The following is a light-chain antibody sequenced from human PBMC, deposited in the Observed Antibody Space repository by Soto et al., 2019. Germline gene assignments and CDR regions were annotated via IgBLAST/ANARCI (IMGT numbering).Light chain of an antibody. CDR2: EAS. CDR3: QQYFSDWT. Sequence: DVPMTQSPSILSASVGDTVTITCRTSQSIVRWLAWYQQKPGKAPKLLISEASILQSGVPSRFSGSASGTEFTLTISGLQPDDFATYYCQQYFSDWTFGQGTQVDVK. CDR1: QSIVRW. V-gene: IGKV1-5*03. J-gene: IGKJ1*01.